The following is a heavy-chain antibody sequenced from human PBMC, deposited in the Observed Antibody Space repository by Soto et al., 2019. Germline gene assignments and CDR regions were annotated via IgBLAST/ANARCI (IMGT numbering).Heavy chain of an antibody. D-gene: IGHD6-13*01. CDR3: VRYGSSTGDWIAP. V-gene: IGHV4-31*03. Sequence: SETLSLTCTVSGDAIYIGGYYWTWIRQHPGKGLEWIGYIYHTGKTYYNPSLESRVTMSVDTSKNQFSLKLASVTAADTAVYYCVRYGSSTGDWIAPWGQGTLVTVSS. CDR2: IYHTGKT. CDR1: GDAIYIGGYY. J-gene: IGHJ5*02.